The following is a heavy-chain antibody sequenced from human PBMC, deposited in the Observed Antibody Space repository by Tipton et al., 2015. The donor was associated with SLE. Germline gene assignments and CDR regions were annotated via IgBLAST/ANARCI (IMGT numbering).Heavy chain of an antibody. V-gene: IGHV4-59*11. CDR2: IYYTGST. J-gene: IGHJ2*01. Sequence: TLSLTCTVSGGSISRHYWSWIRQPPGKGLEGIGYIYYTGSTNYTPSLKSRVTISVDTSQNRFSLQLTSVTAADPAVYYCARKGYGEEYFDRWGRGTLVTVSS. CDR3: ARKGYGEEYFDR. D-gene: IGHD4-17*01. CDR1: GGSISRHY.